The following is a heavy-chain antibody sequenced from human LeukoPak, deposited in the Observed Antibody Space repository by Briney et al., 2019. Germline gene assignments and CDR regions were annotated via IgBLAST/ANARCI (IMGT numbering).Heavy chain of an antibody. D-gene: IGHD2-21*02. Sequence: PGGSLRLFCAASGFTFSSYAMSWVRQAPGKGLEWVSALSGSGGSTYYADSVKGRFTISRDNSKNTLYLQMNSLRAEDTAVYYCASISYCGGDCYYQPFDYWGQGTLVTASS. CDR2: LSGSGGST. V-gene: IGHV3-23*01. CDR3: ASISYCGGDCYYQPFDY. J-gene: IGHJ4*02. CDR1: GFTFSSYA.